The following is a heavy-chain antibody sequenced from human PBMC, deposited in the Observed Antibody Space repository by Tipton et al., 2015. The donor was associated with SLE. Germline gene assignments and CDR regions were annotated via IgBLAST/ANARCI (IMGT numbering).Heavy chain of an antibody. CDR1: GGSISSGGYY. Sequence: TLSLTCTVSGGSISSGGYYWSWIRQHPGKGLEWIGYIYCSGSTYYNPSLKSRVTISVDTSKNQFSLKLSSVTAADTAVYYCAREARIAARHFDYWGQGTLVTVSS. D-gene: IGHD6-6*01. V-gene: IGHV4-31*03. CDR2: IYCSGST. CDR3: AREARIAARHFDY. J-gene: IGHJ4*02.